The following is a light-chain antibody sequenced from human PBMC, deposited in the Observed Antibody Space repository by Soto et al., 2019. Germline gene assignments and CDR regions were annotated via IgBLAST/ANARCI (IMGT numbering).Light chain of an antibody. CDR1: QRVSNNY. CDR2: GAS. Sequence: EIVLPQSPGTLSLFPGERATLSYRARQRVSNNYLAWYQQKPGEAPRLLIYGASNRASGFPDMFSGCGSGTDFTHTISRLEHEDFAVYYCQQYGRPGTYGQGTKLDIK. V-gene: IGKV3-20*01. J-gene: IGKJ1*01. CDR3: QQYGRPGT.